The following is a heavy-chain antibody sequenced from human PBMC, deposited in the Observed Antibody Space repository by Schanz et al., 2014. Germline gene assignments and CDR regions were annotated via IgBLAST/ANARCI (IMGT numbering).Heavy chain of an antibody. J-gene: IGHJ5*02. CDR3: AKVVASGPTTGPFDP. V-gene: IGHV3-30*02. CDR1: GFIFSNYG. D-gene: IGHD1-26*01. CDR2: IWSDGSRT. Sequence: QVQLVESGGGVVQRGGSLRLSCAASGFIFSNYGMHWVRQAPGKGLEWVAFIWSDGSRTYHAESVQGRFTISRDNSRNTLYLQMDSLRDEDTALYYCAKVVASGPTTGPFDPWGQGTLVTVSS.